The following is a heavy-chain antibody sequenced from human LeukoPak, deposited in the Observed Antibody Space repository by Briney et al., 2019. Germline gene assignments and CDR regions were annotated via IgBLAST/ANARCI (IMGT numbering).Heavy chain of an antibody. CDR3: ARSNNIVGATYFDY. V-gene: IGHV3-64*02. CDR1: AFTFSNYG. CDR2: ISSDGGST. J-gene: IGHJ4*02. Sequence: GRSLRLSCAASAFTFSNYGMHWVRQAPGKGLEYISSISSDGGSTYYADSVKGRFTISRDNSKNTLYLQMGRLRAEDMAVYYCARSNNIVGATYFDYWGQGTLVTVSS. D-gene: IGHD1-26*01.